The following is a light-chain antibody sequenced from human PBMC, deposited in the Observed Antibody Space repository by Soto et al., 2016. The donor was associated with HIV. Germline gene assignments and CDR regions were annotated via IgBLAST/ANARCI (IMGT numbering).Light chain of an antibody. J-gene: IGKJ2*01. CDR3: AQVTQFPRT. V-gene: IGKV2-30*02. CDR2: KVS. CDR1: QSLLHSDGKTY. Sequence: DIVMTQTPLSLSVTPGQPASISCKSSQSLLHSDGKTYLYWYLQRPGQSPRRLIYKVSDRDSGVPDRFSGSGSGTDFTLKISRVEAEDVGVYYCAQVTQFPRTFGQGTKLEI.